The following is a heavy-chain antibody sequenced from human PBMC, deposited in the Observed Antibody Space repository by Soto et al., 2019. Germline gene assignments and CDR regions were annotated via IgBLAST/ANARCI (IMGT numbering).Heavy chain of an antibody. V-gene: IGHV4-59*12. CDR3: ARVFGFGGMDV. J-gene: IGHJ6*02. CDR1: GGCISSY. Sequence: SETLALTCTVSGGCISSYWSWIRQPPGKGLEWIGYIYYSGSTNYNPSLKSLVTISVDTSKNQFSLKLSSVTAADTAVYYCARVFGFGGMDVWGQGTTVT. D-gene: IGHD3-10*01. CDR2: IYYSGST.